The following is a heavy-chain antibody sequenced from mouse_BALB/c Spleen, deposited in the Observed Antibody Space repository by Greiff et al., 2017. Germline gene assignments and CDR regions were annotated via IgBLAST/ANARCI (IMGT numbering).Heavy chain of an antibody. CDR1: GYSFTDYI. J-gene: IGHJ4*01. V-gene: IGHV1-39*01. CDR3: ARNSHAMDY. Sequence: EVRLKQTGPELVKPGASVKISCKASGYSFTDYIMLWVKQSHGKSLEWIGNINPYYGSTSYNLKFKGKATLTVDKSSSTAYMQLNSLTSEDSAVYYCARNSHAMDYWGQGTSVTVSS. CDR2: INPYYGST.